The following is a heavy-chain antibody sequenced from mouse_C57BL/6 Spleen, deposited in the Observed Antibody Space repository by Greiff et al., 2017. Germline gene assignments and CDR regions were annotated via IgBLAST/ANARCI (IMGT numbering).Heavy chain of an antibody. CDR1: GFTFSDAW. J-gene: IGHJ1*03. D-gene: IGHD2-3*01. CDR2: IRNKANNHAT. V-gene: IGHV6-6*01. Sequence: EVKLEESGGGLVQPGGSMKLSCAASGFTFSDAWMDWVRQSPEKGLEWVAEIRNKANNHATYYAESVKGRFTISRDDSKSSVYLQMNSLRAEDTGIYYCTRPSGDGYYGGYFDVWGTGTTVTVSS. CDR3: TRPSGDGYYGGYFDV.